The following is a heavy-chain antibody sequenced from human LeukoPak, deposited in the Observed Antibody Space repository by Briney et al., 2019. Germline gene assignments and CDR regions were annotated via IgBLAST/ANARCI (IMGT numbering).Heavy chain of an antibody. Sequence: ASVKVSCKGSGYSFNNYGISWVRQAPGQGLEWMGWISGYNGNTNYAQMIQGRVTMTTDTSTSTAYMEVRSLRSDDTAMYYCGRDVGDIVTIPAAISVPWGQGTLVTVSS. V-gene: IGHV1-18*01. J-gene: IGHJ5*02. CDR2: ISGYNGNT. CDR1: GYSFNNYG. CDR3: GRDVGDIVTIPAAISVP. D-gene: IGHD2-2*01.